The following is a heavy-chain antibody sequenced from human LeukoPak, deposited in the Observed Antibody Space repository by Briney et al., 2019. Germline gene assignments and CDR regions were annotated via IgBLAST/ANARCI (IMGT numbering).Heavy chain of an antibody. CDR1: GFTFSSYA. J-gene: IGHJ4*02. V-gene: IGHV3-23*01. CDR2: ISGSGGST. Sequence: GGSLRLSCAASGFTFSSYAMSWVRQAPGKGLEWVSAISGSGGSTYYADSVKGRFTISRDNSKNTLYLQMNSLRAEDTAVYYCARDGSYDILTGYAPTYYFDYWGQGTLVTVSS. D-gene: IGHD3-9*01. CDR3: ARDGSYDILTGYAPTYYFDY.